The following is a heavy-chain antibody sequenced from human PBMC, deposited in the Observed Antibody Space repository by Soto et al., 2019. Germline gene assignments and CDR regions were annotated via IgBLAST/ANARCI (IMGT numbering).Heavy chain of an antibody. J-gene: IGHJ4*02. CDR2: IYMSGTT. D-gene: IGHD2-15*01. Sequence: SETLSLTCTVSDGYINNHFWSWIRQPAGKGLEWIGHIYMSGTTTYNPSLKSRVTMSVDTPRNQFSLKVSSVTAADTAVYYCARINGGSLDFWGQGALFIVSS. CDR3: ARINGGSLDF. V-gene: IGHV4-4*07. CDR1: DGYINNHF.